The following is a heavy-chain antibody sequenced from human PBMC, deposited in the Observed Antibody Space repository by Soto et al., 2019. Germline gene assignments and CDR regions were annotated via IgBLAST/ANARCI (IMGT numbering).Heavy chain of an antibody. J-gene: IGHJ4*02. CDR3: ARESEDLTSNFDY. Sequence: EVQLVESGGGLVNPGGSLRLSCAASGFTFTRYSMNWVRQAPGKGLEWVSSISSTTNYIYYEDSMKGRFTISRDNAKNSLYLEMNSLRAEDTAVYYCARESEDLTSNFDYWGQGTLVTVSS. CDR1: GFTFTRYS. V-gene: IGHV3-21*06. CDR2: ISSTTNYI.